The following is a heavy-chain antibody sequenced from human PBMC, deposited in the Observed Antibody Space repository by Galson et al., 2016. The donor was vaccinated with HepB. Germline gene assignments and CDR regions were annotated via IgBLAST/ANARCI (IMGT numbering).Heavy chain of an antibody. V-gene: IGHV3-7*01. D-gene: IGHD6-13*01. CDR1: GFTFSGYW. CDR2: INQDGSEK. J-gene: IGHJ6*02. CDR3: ARDGFPAAAYGMDV. Sequence: SLRLSCAASGFTFSGYWLSWVRQAPGKALEWVANINQDGSEKYYVDSVRGRFSISRDNAKNSLYLQMNSLRVEDTAVYYCARDGFPAAAYGMDVWGQGTTVTVSS.